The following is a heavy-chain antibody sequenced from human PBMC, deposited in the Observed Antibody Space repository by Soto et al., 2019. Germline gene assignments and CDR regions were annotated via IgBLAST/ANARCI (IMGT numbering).Heavy chain of an antibody. CDR2: IYYSGST. D-gene: IGHD7-27*01. V-gene: IGHV4-59*08. CDR1: GGSISSYY. J-gene: IGHJ4*02. CDR3: ASRWGRTFAY. Sequence: QVQLQESGPGLVKPSETLSLTCTVSGGSISSYYWSWIRQPPGKGLEWIGYIYYSGSTNYNPSLKSRVTISVDTSKNQFSMKLSSVTAADTAVYYCASRWGRTFAYWGQGTLVTVSS.